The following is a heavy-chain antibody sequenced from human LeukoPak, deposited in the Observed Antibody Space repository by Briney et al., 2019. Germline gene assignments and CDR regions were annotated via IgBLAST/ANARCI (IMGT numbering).Heavy chain of an antibody. CDR2: INPDGSET. J-gene: IGHJ6*03. V-gene: IGHV3-7*03. Sequence: PGGSLRLSCAGSGFSFSNYWMSWVRQAPGKGLEWVASINPDGSETYYVDSVKGRFTISRDNAKNSLYLQMNSLRAEDTAVYYCARSARRDGYNFDYYYMDVWGKGTTVTISS. CDR3: ARSARRDGYNFDYYYMDV. D-gene: IGHD5-24*01. CDR1: GFSFSNYW.